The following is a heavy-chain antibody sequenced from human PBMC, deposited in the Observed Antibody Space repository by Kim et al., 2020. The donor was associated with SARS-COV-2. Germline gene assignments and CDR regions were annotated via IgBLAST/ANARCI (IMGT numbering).Heavy chain of an antibody. D-gene: IGHD3-22*01. V-gene: IGHV3-11*05. CDR3: ARDKLGWDDSSGYNYWYFDL. J-gene: IGHJ2*01. CDR1: GFTFSDYY. CDR2: ISSSSSYT. Sequence: GGSLRLSCAASGFTFSDYYMSWIRQAPGKGLEWVSYISSSSSYTNYADSVKGRFTISRDNAKNSLYLQMNSLRAEDTAVYYCARDKLGWDDSSGYNYWYFDLWGRGTLVTVSS.